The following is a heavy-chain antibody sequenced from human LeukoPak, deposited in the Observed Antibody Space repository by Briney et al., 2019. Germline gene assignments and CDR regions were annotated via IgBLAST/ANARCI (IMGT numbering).Heavy chain of an antibody. J-gene: IGHJ4*02. Sequence: SETLSLTCTVSGGSINSYYWSWIRQPAGKGLEWIGRIYSSGSTNYNPSLKSRVTMSVDTSKNQFSLKLSSVTAADTAVYFCARGSSGWYPIDYWGQGTLVTVSS. CDR3: ARGSSGWYPIDY. CDR2: IYSSGST. D-gene: IGHD6-19*01. V-gene: IGHV4-4*07. CDR1: GGSINSYY.